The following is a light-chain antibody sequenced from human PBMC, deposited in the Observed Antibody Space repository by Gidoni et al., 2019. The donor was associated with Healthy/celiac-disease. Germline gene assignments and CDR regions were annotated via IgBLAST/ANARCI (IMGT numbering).Light chain of an antibody. CDR1: QSISSY. Sequence: IQMTQSPSSLSASVGDRVTITRRASQSISSYLNWYQQKPGKAPKLLIYAASSLQSGVPSRFSGSGSGTDFTLTISSLQPEEFATYYCQQSYSTPRTFGQGTKVEIK. CDR3: QQSYSTPRT. J-gene: IGKJ1*01. V-gene: IGKV1-39*01. CDR2: AAS.